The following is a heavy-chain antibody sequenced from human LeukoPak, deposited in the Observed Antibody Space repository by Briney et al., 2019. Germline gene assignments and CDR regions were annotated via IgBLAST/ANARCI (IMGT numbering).Heavy chain of an antibody. D-gene: IGHD2-15*01. Sequence: GESLKISWQGSGYSFTDFWIGWVRQMPGKGLGGGVIIFPDDSDTKHSPSFQGQVPISVDKSINTAYLQWSSLKASDSAMYYCARHGLAGCIGGRCFTSFHYYGMDVWGQGTTVTVSS. J-gene: IGHJ6*02. V-gene: IGHV5-51*01. CDR3: ARHGLAGCIGGRCFTSFHYYGMDV. CDR1: GYSFTDFW. CDR2: IFPDDSDT.